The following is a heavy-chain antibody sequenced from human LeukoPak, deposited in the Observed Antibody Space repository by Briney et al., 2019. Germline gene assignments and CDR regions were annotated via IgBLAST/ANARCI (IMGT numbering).Heavy chain of an antibody. Sequence: SETLSLTCTVSGGSISSYYWSWIRQPPGKGLEWIGYIYYSGSTNYNPSLKSRVTISVDTSKNQFSLKLSSVTAADTAVYYCARGHCSSTSCYSRNYGMDVWGQGTTVTVSS. V-gene: IGHV4-59*12. CDR2: IYYSGST. CDR1: GGSISSYY. CDR3: ARGHCSSTSCYSRNYGMDV. J-gene: IGHJ6*02. D-gene: IGHD2-2*02.